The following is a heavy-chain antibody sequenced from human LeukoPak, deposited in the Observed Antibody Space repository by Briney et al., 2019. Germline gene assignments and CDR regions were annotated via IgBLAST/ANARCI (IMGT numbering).Heavy chain of an antibody. Sequence: GASVKVSCKASGYTFTSYGITWVRQAPGQGLEWMGWISAYNGKTNYAQKLQGRVTMTTDTSTSTAYMELRSLRSDDTAVFYCARATGVYSRSYFWGQGTLVTVSS. CDR3: ARATGVYSRSYF. CDR2: ISAYNGKT. V-gene: IGHV1-18*01. D-gene: IGHD1-26*01. CDR1: GYTFTSYG. J-gene: IGHJ4*02.